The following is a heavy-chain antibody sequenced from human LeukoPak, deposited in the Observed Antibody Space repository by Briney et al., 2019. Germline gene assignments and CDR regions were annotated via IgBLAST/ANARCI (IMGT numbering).Heavy chain of an antibody. CDR3: ARGRVAEDY. CDR1: GGSFSGYY. J-gene: IGHJ4*02. CDR2: INHSGST. V-gene: IGHV4-34*01. Sequence: PSETLSLTCAVYGGSFSGYYWSWIRQPPGKGLEWIGEINHSGSTNYNPSLKSRVTISVDTSKNQFSLKLSSVTAADTAVYYCARGRVAEDYWGQGTLVTVSS. D-gene: IGHD2-15*01.